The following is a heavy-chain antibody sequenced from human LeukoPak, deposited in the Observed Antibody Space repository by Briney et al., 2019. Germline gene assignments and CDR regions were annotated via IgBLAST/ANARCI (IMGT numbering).Heavy chain of an antibody. CDR1: GYTFTRYY. CDR2: INPSGGNT. CDR3: ARERSSGYNDAFDI. V-gene: IGHV1-46*01. Sequence: ASVKVSCKASGYTFTRYYMHWVRQAPGQGLEWMGIINPSGGNTNYAQKFQGRVTMTRDMSTSTVYMELSSLRSEDTAVYYCARERSSGYNDAFDIWGQGTMVTVSS. D-gene: IGHD3-22*01. J-gene: IGHJ3*02.